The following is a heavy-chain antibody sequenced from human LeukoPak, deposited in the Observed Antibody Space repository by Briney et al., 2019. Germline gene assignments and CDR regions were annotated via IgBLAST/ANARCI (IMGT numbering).Heavy chain of an antibody. CDR2: IYYSGST. V-gene: IGHV4-59*12. CDR1: GGSISSYY. D-gene: IGHD2-21*01. Sequence: SETLSLTCTVSGGSISSYYWSWIRQPPGKGLEWIGYIYYSGSTYYNPSLKSRVTISVDTSKNQFSLKLSSVTAADTAVYYCARGGGVYYVWGQGTLVTVSS. CDR3: ARGGGVYYV. J-gene: IGHJ4*02.